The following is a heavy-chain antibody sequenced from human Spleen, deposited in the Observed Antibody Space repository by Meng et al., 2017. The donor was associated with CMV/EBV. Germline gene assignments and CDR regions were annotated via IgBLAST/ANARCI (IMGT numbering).Heavy chain of an antibody. Sequence: GESLKISCAASGFTFSSYAMHWVRQAPGKGLEWVAVISYDGSNKYYADSVKGRFTISRDNSKNTLYLQIKSLRAEDTAVYYCAKESEIAARLNYYGMDVWGQGTTVTVSS. CDR2: ISYDGSNK. V-gene: IGHV3-30*04. CDR1: GFTFSSYA. D-gene: IGHD6-6*01. CDR3: AKESEIAARLNYYGMDV. J-gene: IGHJ6*02.